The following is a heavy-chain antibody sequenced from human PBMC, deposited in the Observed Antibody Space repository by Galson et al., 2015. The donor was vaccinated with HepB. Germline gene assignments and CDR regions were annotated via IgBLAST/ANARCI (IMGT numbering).Heavy chain of an antibody. Sequence: SLRLSCAASGFTFSSYAMHWVRQAPGKGLEWVAVISYDGSNKYYADSVKGRFTISRDNSKNTLYLQMNSLRAEDTAVYYCARGHYYDSSGYYWNHDAFDIWGQGTMVTVSS. CDR1: GFTFSSYA. D-gene: IGHD3-22*01. V-gene: IGHV3-30*04. CDR2: ISYDGSNK. J-gene: IGHJ3*02. CDR3: ARGHYYDSSGYYWNHDAFDI.